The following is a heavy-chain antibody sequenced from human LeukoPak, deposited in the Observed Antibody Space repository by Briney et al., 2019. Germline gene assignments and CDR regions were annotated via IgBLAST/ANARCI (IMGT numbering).Heavy chain of an antibody. J-gene: IGHJ4*02. D-gene: IGHD3-22*01. Sequence: PGGSLRLSCAASGFTFSSYSMNWVRQAPGKGLEWVSSISSSSSYIYYADSVKGRFTISRDNAKNSLYLQMNSLRAEDTAVYYCARDTGRRGYYFDYWGQGTLVTVSS. CDR1: GFTFSSYS. CDR2: ISSSSSYI. V-gene: IGHV3-21*01. CDR3: ARDTGRRGYYFDY.